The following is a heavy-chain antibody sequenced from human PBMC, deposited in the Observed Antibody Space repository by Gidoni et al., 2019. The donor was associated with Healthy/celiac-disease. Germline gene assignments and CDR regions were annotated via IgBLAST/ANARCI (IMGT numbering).Heavy chain of an antibody. CDR2: INAGNGNT. D-gene: IGHD2-15*01. Sequence: QVQLVQSGAEVKKPGASVKVSCKASGYTFTSYAMHWVRQAPGQRLEWMGWINAGNGNTKYSQKFQGRVTITRDTSASTAYMELSSLRSEDTAVYYCARDRRGAYSPDAFDIWGQGTMVTVSS. CDR1: GYTFTSYA. V-gene: IGHV1-3*01. CDR3: ARDRRGAYSPDAFDI. J-gene: IGHJ3*02.